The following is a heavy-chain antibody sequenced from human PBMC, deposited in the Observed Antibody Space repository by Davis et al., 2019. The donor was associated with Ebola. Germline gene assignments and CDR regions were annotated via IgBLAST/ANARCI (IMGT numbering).Heavy chain of an antibody. CDR3: TTDRGIAIRPLFDS. V-gene: IGHV3-15*01. CDR2: MKSRRDGGTT. J-gene: IGHJ4*02. D-gene: IGHD6-13*01. Sequence: GESLKISCTASAFSVKDVWMGWVRQAPGKGLEWVARMKSRRDGGTTDHAAPVRGRFAISRDESRNTVYLQMNSLRIEDTDVYFCTTDRGIAIRPLFDSWGQGTLVTVSS. CDR1: AFSVKDVW.